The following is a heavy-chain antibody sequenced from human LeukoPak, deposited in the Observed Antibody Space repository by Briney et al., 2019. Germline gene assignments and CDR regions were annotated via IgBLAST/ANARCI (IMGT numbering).Heavy chain of an antibody. V-gene: IGHV4-34*01. D-gene: IGHD3-3*01. CDR2: ITHSGST. Sequence: SETLSLTCAVYGGSFSNYYWSWIRQSPGKGLEWIGEITHSGSTNYNPSLKSRVTISVDTSKNQFSLKRSSVTAADTAVYYCARERELETDFWSGYSYYMDVWGKGTTVTVSS. CDR3: ARERELETDFWSGYSYYMDV. CDR1: GGSFSNYY. J-gene: IGHJ6*03.